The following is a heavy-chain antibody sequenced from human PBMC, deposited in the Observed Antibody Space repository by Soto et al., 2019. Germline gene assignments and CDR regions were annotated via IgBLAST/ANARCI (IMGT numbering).Heavy chain of an antibody. CDR2: IYYSGST. CDR1: GGSISSYY. V-gene: IGHV4-59*01. J-gene: IGHJ4*02. D-gene: IGHD1-1*01. Sequence: SETLSLTCTVSGGSISSYYWSWIRQPPGKGLEWIGYIYYSGSTNYNPSLKSRVTISVDTSKNQFSLKLSSVTAADTAVYYCATVTGTTSYFDYWGQGTLVTVSS. CDR3: ATVTGTTSYFDY.